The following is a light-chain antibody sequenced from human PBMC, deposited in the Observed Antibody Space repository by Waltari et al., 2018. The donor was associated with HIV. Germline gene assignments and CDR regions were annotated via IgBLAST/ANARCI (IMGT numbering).Light chain of an antibody. Sequence: QSALTQPPSASGSLGQSVTISCTGSSSDIGAYDYVSWFQQHPNNAPKLLLYEVSKRPSGVPDRFSGSRSGETAFLSVSGLQPDDTAAYFCSSYGDNIRVLFGGGTNLTVL. CDR3: SSYGDNIRVL. V-gene: IGLV2-8*01. J-gene: IGLJ2*01. CDR2: EVS. CDR1: SSDIGAYDY.